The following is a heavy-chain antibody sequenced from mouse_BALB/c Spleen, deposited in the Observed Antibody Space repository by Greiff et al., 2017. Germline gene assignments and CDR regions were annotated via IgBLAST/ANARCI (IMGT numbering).Heavy chain of an antibody. CDR1: GYTFTSYW. CDR2: IYPGDGDT. V-gene: IGHV1-87*01. CDR3: ASRGGYAMDY. Sequence: VQLQQSGAELARPGASVKLSCKASGYTFTSYWMQWVKQRPGQGLEWIGAIYPGDGDTRYTQKFKGKATLTADKSSSTAYMQLSSLASEDSAVYYCASRGGYAMDYWGQGTSVTVSS. J-gene: IGHJ4*01.